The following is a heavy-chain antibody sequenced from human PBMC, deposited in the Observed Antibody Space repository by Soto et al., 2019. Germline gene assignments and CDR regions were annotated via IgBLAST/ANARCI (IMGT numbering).Heavy chain of an antibody. CDR3: AKDPDYGDDHWYFDL. D-gene: IGHD4-17*01. CDR1: GFTFSIYA. Sequence: EVQLLESGGDLVHPGGSLRLSCAASGFTFSIYAMSWVRQAPGKGLEWVSAISGSGGSTYYEDSVKGRFTISRDNSKNTLFLQMNSLRAEDTAVYYCAKDPDYGDDHWYFDLWGRGTLVTVSS. CDR2: ISGSGGST. J-gene: IGHJ2*01. V-gene: IGHV3-23*01.